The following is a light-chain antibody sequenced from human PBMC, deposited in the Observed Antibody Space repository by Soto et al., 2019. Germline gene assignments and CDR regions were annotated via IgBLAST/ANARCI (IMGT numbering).Light chain of an antibody. CDR2: GNG. V-gene: IGLV1-40*01. Sequence: QSALTQPASVSGSPGQSITISCTGSSSNIGAGHDVHWYQHLPGTAPKLLIYGNGNRPSGVPDRFSGSKSGTSASLAITGLQAEDEADYYCQSYDSSLSGSEVFGTGTKLTVL. CDR1: SSNIGAGHD. CDR3: QSYDSSLSGSEV. J-gene: IGLJ1*01.